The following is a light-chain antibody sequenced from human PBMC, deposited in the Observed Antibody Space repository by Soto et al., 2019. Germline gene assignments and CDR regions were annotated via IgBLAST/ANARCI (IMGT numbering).Light chain of an antibody. V-gene: IGKV1-5*03. CDR3: QQYCSYYA. CDR2: KAS. Sequence: DIQMTQSPSTLSASVGDRVTITCRASESISSWLAWYQQKPGKAPKLLIYKASSLGSGVPSRFRGRGSGTEFSLTISGLQPEDFANYYCQQYCSYYAFGQGTKLEIK. J-gene: IGKJ2*01. CDR1: ESISSW.